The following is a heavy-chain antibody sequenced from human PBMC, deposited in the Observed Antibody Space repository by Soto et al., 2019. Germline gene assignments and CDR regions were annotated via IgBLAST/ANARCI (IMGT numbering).Heavy chain of an antibody. CDR3: AKDPIAAADFYYYYYGMDV. J-gene: IGHJ6*02. CDR2: ISYDGSNK. Sequence: QVQLVESGGGVVQPGRSLRLSCAASGFTFSSYGMHWVRQAPGKGLEWVAVISYDGSNKYYADSVKGRFTISRDNSKNTLYLQMNSLRAEDTAVYYCAKDPIAAADFYYYYYGMDVWGQGTTVTVSS. D-gene: IGHD6-13*01. V-gene: IGHV3-30*18. CDR1: GFTFSSYG.